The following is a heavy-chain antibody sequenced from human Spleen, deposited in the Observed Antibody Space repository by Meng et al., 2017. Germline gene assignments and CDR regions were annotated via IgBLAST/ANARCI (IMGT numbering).Heavy chain of an antibody. V-gene: IGHV1-2*06. Sequence: QVQLVQSGAEVKKPGASVKVSCKASGYTFPDYWLHWVRRAPGQGLEWMGRINPKSGDTHYAQKFQARVTMTGDTSISTAYMELSGLRSDDTAVYYCARALGRFDPWGQGTLVTVSS. CDR3: ARALGRFDP. J-gene: IGHJ5*02. CDR1: GYTFPDYW. D-gene: IGHD3-16*01. CDR2: INPKSGDT.